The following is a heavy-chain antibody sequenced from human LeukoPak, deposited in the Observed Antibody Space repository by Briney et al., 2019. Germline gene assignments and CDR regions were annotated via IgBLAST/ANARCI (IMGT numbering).Heavy chain of an antibody. CDR1: GFTFSSYW. Sequence: GGSLRLSCAASGFTFSSYWMNWVRQAPGKGLEWVANIKRDGNEKNYVDSVKGRFSISRDNAKNSLYLQMDSLGAEDTAVYYCAKEGAYPIITYDSWGQGALVTVSA. CDR3: AKEGAYPIITYDS. CDR2: IKRDGNEK. D-gene: IGHD3-10*01. V-gene: IGHV3-7*01. J-gene: IGHJ5*01.